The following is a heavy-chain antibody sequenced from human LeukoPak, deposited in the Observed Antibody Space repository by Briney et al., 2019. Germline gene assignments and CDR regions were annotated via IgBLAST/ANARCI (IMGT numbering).Heavy chain of an antibody. D-gene: IGHD2/OR15-2a*01. Sequence: GGSLRLSWAASGFSFSRYGMAWFRQIPGKGLEWVSTINDNSRNTHYADSVKARFTISRDNSKNTLYLEMHSLRVEDTALYYCTKDAGPFYDWFDPWGPGTRVTVSS. V-gene: IGHV3-23*01. CDR1: GFSFSRYG. CDR2: INDNSRNT. J-gene: IGHJ5*02. CDR3: TKDAGPFYDWFDP.